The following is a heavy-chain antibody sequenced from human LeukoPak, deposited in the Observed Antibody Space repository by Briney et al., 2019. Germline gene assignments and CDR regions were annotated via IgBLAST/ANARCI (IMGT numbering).Heavy chain of an antibody. CDR3: ANPQSRGYDYLDY. Sequence: GGSLRLSCAASGFTFSSHWMHWVRQAPGKGLEWVAVISIDGSEKYYADSVKGRFTISRDNSKNTLYLQMNSLRGDDTAVYYCANPQSRGYDYLDYWGQGTLVTVSS. CDR2: ISIDGSEK. CDR1: GFTFSSHW. D-gene: IGHD5-12*01. J-gene: IGHJ4*02. V-gene: IGHV3-30*18.